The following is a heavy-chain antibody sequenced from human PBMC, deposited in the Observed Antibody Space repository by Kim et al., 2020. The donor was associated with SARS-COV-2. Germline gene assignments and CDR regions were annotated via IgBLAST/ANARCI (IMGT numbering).Heavy chain of an antibody. D-gene: IGHD5-18*01. CDR3: ARQVSGGYSYGDDY. J-gene: IGHJ4*02. Sequence: SPSFQGHVTISADKSISTAYLQWSSLKASDTAMYYCARQVSGGYSYGDDYWGQGTLVTVSS. V-gene: IGHV5-10-1*01.